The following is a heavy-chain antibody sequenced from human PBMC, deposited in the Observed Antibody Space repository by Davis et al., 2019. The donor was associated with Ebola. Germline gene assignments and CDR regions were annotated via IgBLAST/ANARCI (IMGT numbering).Heavy chain of an antibody. CDR3: ARDFRSAGIPDYYYYYYGMDV. CDR2: IYYSGST. V-gene: IGHV4-31*03. J-gene: IGHJ6*02. CDR1: GGSISSGGYY. Sequence: PSETLSLTCTVSGGSISSGGYYWSWIRQHPGKGLEWIGYIYYSGSTYYNPSLKSRVTISVDTSKNQFSLKLSSVTAADTAVYYCARDFRSAGIPDYYYYYYGMDVWGQGTTVTVSS. D-gene: IGHD1-1*01.